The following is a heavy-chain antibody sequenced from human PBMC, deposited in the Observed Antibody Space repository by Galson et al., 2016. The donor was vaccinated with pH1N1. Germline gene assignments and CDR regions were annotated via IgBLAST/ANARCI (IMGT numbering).Heavy chain of an antibody. CDR3: ARQYDFGDYRGNVFDI. J-gene: IGHJ3*02. V-gene: IGHV5-51*03. Sequence: QSGAEVKKPGESLKISCKASGYRFTNYWIAWVRQVPGKGLEWVGVVNPGGSTIRYSPPFQGQVTISSDKSINTAYLQWVSLKASDTATYYCARQYDFGDYRGNVFDIWGLGTMVIVSS. D-gene: IGHD4-17*01. CDR1: GYRFTNYW. CDR2: VNPGGSTI.